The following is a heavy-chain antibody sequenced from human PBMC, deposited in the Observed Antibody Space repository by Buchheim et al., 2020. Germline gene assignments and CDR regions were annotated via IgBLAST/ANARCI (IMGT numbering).Heavy chain of an antibody. CDR2: IYYIGST. V-gene: IGHV4-30-4*01. D-gene: IGHD6-19*01. J-gene: IGHJ5*01. Sequence: QVQLQESGPGLVKPSQTLSLTGTVSGGPISSGDYYWSWIRQPPGKGLEWIGYIYYIGSTYYKPSLKSRVTISVDTSKNQFALKLRSVTAADTSVYSCARGGQLLVPVNWFDPWGQGTL. CDR1: GGPISSGDYY. CDR3: ARGGQLLVPVNWFDP.